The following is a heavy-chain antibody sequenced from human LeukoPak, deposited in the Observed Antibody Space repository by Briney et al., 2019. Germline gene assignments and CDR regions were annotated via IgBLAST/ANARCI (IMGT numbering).Heavy chain of an antibody. D-gene: IGHD3-10*01. V-gene: IGHV4-34*01. CDR2: INHSGST. CDR1: GGSFSGYY. J-gene: IGHJ4*02. Sequence: SETLSLTCAVYGGSFSGYYWSWIRQPPGKGLEWIGEINHSGSTNYNPSLKSRVTISVDTSKNQFSLKLSSVTAADTAVYYCARAVVLWFGETPYYFDYWGQGTLVTVSS. CDR3: ARAVVLWFGETPYYFDY.